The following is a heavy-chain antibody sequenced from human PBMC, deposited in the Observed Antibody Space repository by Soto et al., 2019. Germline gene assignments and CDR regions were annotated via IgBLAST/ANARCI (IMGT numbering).Heavy chain of an antibody. V-gene: IGHV1-3*01. CDR2: INVGNGNT. D-gene: IGHD3-22*01. CDR3: ATPQDYDGCLDS. Sequence: ASVKVSCQTPGSIFTSYNIHWVRQAPGQRLEWMGWINVGNGNTRYSQKLQGRLTLTRDTPGNTAYLELNSLISEDTAVYYCATPQDYDGCLDSWGQGTLVTVS. CDR1: GSIFTSYN. J-gene: IGHJ4*02.